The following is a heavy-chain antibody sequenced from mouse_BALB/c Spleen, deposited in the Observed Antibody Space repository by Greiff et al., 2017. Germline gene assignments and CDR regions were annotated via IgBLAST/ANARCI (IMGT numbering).Heavy chain of an antibody. V-gene: IGHV5-6*02. Sequence: EVKVVESGGDLVKPGGSLKLSCAASGFTFSSYGMSWVRQTPDKRLEWVATISSGGSYTYYPDSVKGRFTISRDNAKNTLYLQMSSLKSEDTAMYYCARRMITTFAYWGQGTLVTVSA. D-gene: IGHD2-4*01. J-gene: IGHJ3*01. CDR1: GFTFSSYG. CDR3: ARRMITTFAY. CDR2: ISSGGSYT.